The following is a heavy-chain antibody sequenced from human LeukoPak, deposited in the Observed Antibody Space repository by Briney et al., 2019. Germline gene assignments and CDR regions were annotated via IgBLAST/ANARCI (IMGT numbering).Heavy chain of an antibody. V-gene: IGHV3-74*01. CDR2: INSVESIT. CDR1: GVTFSSSW. CDR3: ARGLVPGFLDY. J-gene: IGHJ4*02. Sequence: GGSLRHSCAASGVTFSSSWMYWGRQGPGEGVVWVSRINSVESITTYADSLKGRVTLSREKAKSTLYLQMNSLRAEDTAVYYCARGLVPGFLDYWGQGTPVTVSS. D-gene: IGHD4-11*01.